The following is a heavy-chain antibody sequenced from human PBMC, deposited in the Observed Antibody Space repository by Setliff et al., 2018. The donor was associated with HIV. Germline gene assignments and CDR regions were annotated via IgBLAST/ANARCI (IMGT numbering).Heavy chain of an antibody. CDR1: GASISSHY. CDR2: IYYSETT. Sequence: KTSETLSLTCPVSGASISSHYWSWIRQSPGKGLEWIGSIYYSETTNNNPSLKSRVTISVDTSKNQLSLKLRSVTAADTAVYYCARDPGGLYCRSTSCQGGCFDPWGQGTLVTVSS. V-gene: IGHV4-59*11. J-gene: IGHJ5*02. CDR3: ARDPGGLYCRSTSCQGGCFDP. D-gene: IGHD2-2*01.